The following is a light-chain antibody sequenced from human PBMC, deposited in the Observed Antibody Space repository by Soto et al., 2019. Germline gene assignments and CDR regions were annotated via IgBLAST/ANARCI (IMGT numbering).Light chain of an antibody. CDR2: GAS. CDR3: QQYGSAPLT. CDR1: QSVSSSY. J-gene: IGKJ4*01. V-gene: IGKV3-20*01. Sequence: ESVLTQFPGTLSLSPGESAILSCRASQSVSSSYLAWYQLRPGQPPRLLIYGASSRATGIPDRISGSGCGTYFSLSVSRLEPEDFAVYYCQQYGSAPLTFGGGTTVEI.